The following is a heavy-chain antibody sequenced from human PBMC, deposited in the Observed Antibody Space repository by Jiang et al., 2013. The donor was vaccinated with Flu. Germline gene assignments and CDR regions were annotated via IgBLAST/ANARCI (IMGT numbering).Heavy chain of an antibody. CDR3: ARVAAYSDFWSGYSHLDY. CDR2: IHSSGST. J-gene: IGHJ4*02. V-gene: IGHV4-59*01. D-gene: IGHD3-3*01. CDR1: GGSINRYY. Sequence: LLKPSETLSLTCTVSGGSINRYYWSWIRQSPGKELEWIGYIHSSGSTNYNPSLKSRLTISVDTSKNQFSLNLKSVTTADTAVYYCARVAAYSDFWSGYSHLDYWGQGTLVTVSS.